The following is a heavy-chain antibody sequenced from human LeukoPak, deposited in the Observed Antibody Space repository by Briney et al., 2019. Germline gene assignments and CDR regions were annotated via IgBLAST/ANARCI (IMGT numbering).Heavy chain of an antibody. CDR3: AKDGGYYGSGSYFDY. Sequence: GGSLRLSCAASGFTFSGHAMSWVRQAPVKGLEWVSAISGSSGRTYYADSVKGRFTISRDNSKNTLYLQMNSLRAEDTAVYYCAKDGGYYGSGSYFDYWGQGTLVTVSS. D-gene: IGHD3-10*01. CDR1: GFTFSGHA. J-gene: IGHJ4*02. V-gene: IGHV3-23*01. CDR2: ISGSSGRT.